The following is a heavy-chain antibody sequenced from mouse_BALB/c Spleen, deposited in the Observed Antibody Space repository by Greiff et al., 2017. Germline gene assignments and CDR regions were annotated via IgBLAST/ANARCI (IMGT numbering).Heavy chain of an antibody. J-gene: IGHJ3*01. CDR1: GYTFTSYW. V-gene: IGHV1-69*02. CDR2: IYPSDSYT. Sequence: QVQLQQPGAELVRPGASVKLSCKASGYTFTSYWINWVKQRPGQGLEWIGNIYPSDSYTNYNQKFKDKATLTVDKSSSTAYMQLSSPTSEDSAVYYCTGDYGSSRFAYWGQGTLVTVSA. D-gene: IGHD1-1*01. CDR3: TGDYGSSRFAY.